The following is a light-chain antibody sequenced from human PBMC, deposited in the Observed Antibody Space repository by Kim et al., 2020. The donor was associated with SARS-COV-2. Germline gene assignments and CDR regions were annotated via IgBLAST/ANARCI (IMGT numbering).Light chain of an antibody. V-gene: IGLV4-69*01. CDR2: VNSDGSH. Sequence: QLVLTQSPSASASLGASVKLTCTLSSGHSSYAIAWHQQQPEKGPRYLMKVNSDGSHTKGDGIPDRFSGASSGAERYLTISSLQSGDEADYYCQTWGTGIQVFGGGTKLTV. CDR3: QTWGTGIQV. J-gene: IGLJ3*02. CDR1: SGHSSYA.